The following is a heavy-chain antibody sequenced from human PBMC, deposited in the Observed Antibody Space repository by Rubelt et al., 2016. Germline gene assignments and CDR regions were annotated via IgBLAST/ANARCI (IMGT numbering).Heavy chain of an antibody. CDR2: INHSGST. Sequence: QVQLQQWGAGLLKPSETLSLTCAVYGGSFSGYYWSWIRQPPGKGLEWIGEINHSGSTNYNPSLKSRVTIAVDTSENPFSLKLGSVTAADTAVYDCARGYDYYGSGRGDAFDIWGQGTMVTVSS. CDR1: GGSFSGYY. D-gene: IGHD3-10*01. CDR3: ARGYDYYGSGRGDAFDI. V-gene: IGHV4-34*01. J-gene: IGHJ3*02.